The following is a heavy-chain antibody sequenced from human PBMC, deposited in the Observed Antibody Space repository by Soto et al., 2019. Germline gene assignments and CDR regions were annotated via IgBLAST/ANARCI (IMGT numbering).Heavy chain of an antibody. CDR3: AKFQMGGDSYYYYGLDV. CDR1: GFTFSSYA. D-gene: IGHD4-17*01. Sequence: SLRLSCAASGFTFSSYAMGWVRQAPGKGLEWVSAISGSGGSTYYADSVKGRFTISRDNSKNTLYLQMNSLRAEDTAVYYCAKFQMGGDSYYYYGLDVWGQGTTVTVSS. J-gene: IGHJ6*02. V-gene: IGHV3-23*01. CDR2: ISGSGGST.